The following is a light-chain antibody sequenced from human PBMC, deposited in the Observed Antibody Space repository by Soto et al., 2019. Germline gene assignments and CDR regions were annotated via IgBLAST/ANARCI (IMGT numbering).Light chain of an antibody. Sequence: EIVLTQSPGTLSLSPGEKITLSCRASPSVSSSYLAWYQQKPGQAPRLLLYGSSRRATGIPDRFSGGESGTDFTLTVSRLEPEDFAVYYCQQYVNSPYTFGQGTKLEIK. V-gene: IGKV3-20*01. CDR3: QQYVNSPYT. CDR2: GSS. CDR1: PSVSSSY. J-gene: IGKJ2*01.